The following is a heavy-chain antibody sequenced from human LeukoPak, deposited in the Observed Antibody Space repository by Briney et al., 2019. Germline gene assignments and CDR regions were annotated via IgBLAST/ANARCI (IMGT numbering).Heavy chain of an antibody. J-gene: IGHJ4*02. Sequence: PSETLSLTCTVSGGSISSYYWSWIRQPPGKGLEWIGYIYYSGSTNYNPSLKSRVTISVDTSKNQFSLKLSSVTAADTAVYYCARDRTPNYGGNSWDTELVYWGQGTLVTVSS. D-gene: IGHD4-17*01. V-gene: IGHV4-59*12. CDR1: GGSISSYY. CDR3: ARDRTPNYGGNSWDTELVY. CDR2: IYYSGST.